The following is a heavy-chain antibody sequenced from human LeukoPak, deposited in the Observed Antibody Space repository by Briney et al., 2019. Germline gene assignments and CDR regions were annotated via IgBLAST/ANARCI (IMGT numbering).Heavy chain of an antibody. CDR1: GGSISSSSYY. D-gene: IGHD3-10*01. V-gene: IGHV4-39*07. CDR3: AGEGSYGSGTYYSVY. CDR2: IYHSGST. Sequence: SETLSLTCTVSGGSISSSSYYWGWIRQPPGKGLEWIGEIYHSGSTNYNPSLKSRVTISLDKSKNQFSLKLSSVTAADTAVYYCAGEGSYGSGTYYSVYWGQGTLVTVSS. J-gene: IGHJ4*02.